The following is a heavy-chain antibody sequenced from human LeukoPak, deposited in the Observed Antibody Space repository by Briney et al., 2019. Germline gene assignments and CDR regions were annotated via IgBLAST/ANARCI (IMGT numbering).Heavy chain of an antibody. CDR2: IWYDGSNK. V-gene: IGHV3-33*01. Sequence: GGSLRLSCAASRFTFSSYGMHWVRQAPGKGLEWVAVIWYDGSNKYYADSVKGRFTISRDNSKNTLYLQMNSLRAEDTAVYYCARVEMGATSFDYWGQGTLVTVSS. CDR3: ARVEMGATSFDY. D-gene: IGHD1-26*01. CDR1: RFTFSSYG. J-gene: IGHJ4*02.